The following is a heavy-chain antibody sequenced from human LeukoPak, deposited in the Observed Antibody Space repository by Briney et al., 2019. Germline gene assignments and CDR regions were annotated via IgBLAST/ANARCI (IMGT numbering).Heavy chain of an antibody. Sequence: PGGSLRLSCAASGFTFISYAMIWVRQAPGRGLEWVSAIGSSGVTTYYADSVKGRFTISRHNSKNTLYMQMNSLRVEDTAIYYCARTPASSSGAFDIWGQGTMVTVSS. D-gene: IGHD6-13*01. CDR3: ARTPASSSGAFDI. J-gene: IGHJ3*02. CDR2: IGSSGVTT. CDR1: GFTFISYA. V-gene: IGHV3-23*01.